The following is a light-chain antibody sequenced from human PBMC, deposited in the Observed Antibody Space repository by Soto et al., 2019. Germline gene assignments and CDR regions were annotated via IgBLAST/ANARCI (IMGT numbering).Light chain of an antibody. Sequence: EIVLPQSAGTVSLPQGQKATLSCRASQSVSSNYLAWYQQKPGQAPSLLIFGASSRATGTPDRFSGSGSGTDFTLTISTREPEDFAVYYCQQYGRSPRLTFGGGTKVDI. J-gene: IGKJ4*01. CDR1: QSVSSNY. CDR2: GAS. CDR3: QQYGRSPRLT. V-gene: IGKV3-20*01.